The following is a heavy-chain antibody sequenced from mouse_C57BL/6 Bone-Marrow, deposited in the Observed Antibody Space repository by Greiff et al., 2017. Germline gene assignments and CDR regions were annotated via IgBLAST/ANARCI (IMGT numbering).Heavy chain of an antibody. CDR1: GYTFTDYY. CDR3: ARRSPFDY. V-gene: IGHV1-26*01. CDR2: INPNNGGT. J-gene: IGHJ2*01. Sequence: VQLQQSGPELVKPGASVKISCKASGYTFTDYYMNWVKQSHGKSLEWIGDINPNNGGTSYNQKFKGKAILTVEKSSSTANMELRSLTSEDSAVYYCARRSPFDYWGQGTTLTVSS.